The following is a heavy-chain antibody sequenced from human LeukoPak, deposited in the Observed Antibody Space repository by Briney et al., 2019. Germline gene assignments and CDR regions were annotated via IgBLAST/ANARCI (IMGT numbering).Heavy chain of an antibody. Sequence: SETLSLTCTVSGGSISSSSYYWGWIRQPPGKGLEWIGSIYYSGSTYYNPSLKSRVTISVDTSKNQFSLKLSSVTAADTAVYYCARDAGLPAATDAFDIWGQGTMVTVSS. CDR2: IYYSGST. CDR1: GGSISSSSYY. CDR3: ARDAGLPAATDAFDI. V-gene: IGHV4-39*07. J-gene: IGHJ3*02. D-gene: IGHD2-2*01.